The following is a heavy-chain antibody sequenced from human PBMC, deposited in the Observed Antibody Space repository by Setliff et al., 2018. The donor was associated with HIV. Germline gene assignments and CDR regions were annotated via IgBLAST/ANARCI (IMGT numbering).Heavy chain of an antibody. CDR2: ISRNSGTI. CDR1: GVTFSSYS. D-gene: IGHD3-22*01. Sequence: GESLKISCAASGVTFSSYSMNWVRQAPGKGLEWLSYISRNSGTIYYADSVKGRFTISRDNAENSLFLQMNSLRAEDTAVYYCARVQYFNSGGYWATIRHYYYMDVWGKGTAVTVS. J-gene: IGHJ6*03. CDR3: ARVQYFNSGGYWATIRHYYYMDV. V-gene: IGHV3-48*01.